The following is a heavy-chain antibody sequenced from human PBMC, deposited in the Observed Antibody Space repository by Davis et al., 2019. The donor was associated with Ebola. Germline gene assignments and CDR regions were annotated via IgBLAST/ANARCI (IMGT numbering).Heavy chain of an antibody. CDR3: SRAPPLYSSGWYLPY. CDR1: GFTFSSYA. Sequence: GESLKISCAASGFTFSSYAMHWVRQAPGKGLEWVAVISYDGSNKYYADSVKGRFTISRGNSKNTLYLQMNSLRAEDTAVYYCSRAPPLYSSGWYLPYWGQGTLVTVSS. CDR2: ISYDGSNK. D-gene: IGHD6-19*01. J-gene: IGHJ4*02. V-gene: IGHV3-30-3*01.